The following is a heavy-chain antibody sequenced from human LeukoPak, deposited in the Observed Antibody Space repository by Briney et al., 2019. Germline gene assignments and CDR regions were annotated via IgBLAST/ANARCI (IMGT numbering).Heavy chain of an antibody. V-gene: IGHV4-59*01. CDR3: ARDLFGGGY. D-gene: IGHD3-10*01. J-gene: IGHJ4*02. CDR1: GGSISSYY. Sequence: SETLSLTCTVSGGSISSYYWSWIRQPPGKGLEWIGYIYYSGSTNYNPSLKSRVTISVDTSKNQFSLKLSSVTAADTAVYYCARDLFGGGYWGQGTLVTVSS. CDR2: IYYSGST.